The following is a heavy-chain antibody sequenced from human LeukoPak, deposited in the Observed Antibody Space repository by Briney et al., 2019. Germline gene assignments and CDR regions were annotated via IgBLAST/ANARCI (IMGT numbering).Heavy chain of an antibody. J-gene: IGHJ6*03. Sequence: GGSLRLSCAASGFSISSNYMSWIRQAPGKGLEWVAILYSGGRTEYADSVKGRFAVSRDNSKNTLFLQMNSLRAEDTAVYYCARDPRGEWLGTHYYYYYMDVWGKGTTVTVSS. CDR3: ARDPRGEWLGTHYYYYYMDV. CDR2: LYSGGRT. V-gene: IGHV3-53*01. CDR1: GFSISSNY. D-gene: IGHD6-19*01.